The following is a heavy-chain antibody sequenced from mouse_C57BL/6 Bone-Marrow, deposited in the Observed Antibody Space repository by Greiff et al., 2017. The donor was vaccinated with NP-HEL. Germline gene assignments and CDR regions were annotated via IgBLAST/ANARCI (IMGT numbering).Heavy chain of an antibody. D-gene: IGHD1-1*01. J-gene: IGHJ1*03. CDR1: GFTFTDYY. CDR3: ASQSSYDWYFDV. V-gene: IGHV7-3*01. Sequence: EVKVEESGGGLVQPGGSLSLSCAASGFTFTDYYMSWVRQPPGKAPEWLGFIRNKANGYTTEYSASVKGRFTISRDNSQSILYLQMNALRAEDSATYYCASQSSYDWYFDVWGTGTTVTVSS. CDR2: IRNKANGYTT.